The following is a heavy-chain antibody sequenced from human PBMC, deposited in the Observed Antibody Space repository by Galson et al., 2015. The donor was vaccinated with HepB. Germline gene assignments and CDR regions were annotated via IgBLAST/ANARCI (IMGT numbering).Heavy chain of an antibody. V-gene: IGHV3-53*01. Sequence: SLRLSCAASGFTVSSNYMSWVRQAPGKGLEWVSVIYSGGSTYYADSVKGRFTISRDNSKNTLYLQMNSLRAEDTAVYYCARDRYSSGWYSLGYWGQGTLVTVSS. CDR2: IYSGGST. CDR3: ARDRYSSGWYSLGY. CDR1: GFTVSSNY. D-gene: IGHD6-19*01. J-gene: IGHJ4*02.